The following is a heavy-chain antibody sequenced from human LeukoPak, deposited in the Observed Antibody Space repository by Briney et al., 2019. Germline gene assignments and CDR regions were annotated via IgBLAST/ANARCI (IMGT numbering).Heavy chain of an antibody. CDR1: GFTFSDYY. D-gene: IGHD6-13*01. V-gene: IGHV3-11*01. CDR2: ISSSGSTI. CDR3: ARDDSSWSEGKFDY. J-gene: IGHJ4*02. Sequence: GGSLRLSCAASGFTFSDYYMSWIRQAPGKGLEWVSYISSSGSTIYYADSVKGRFTISRGIAKNSLYLQMNSLRAEDTAVYYCARDDSSWSEGKFDYWGQGTLVTVSS.